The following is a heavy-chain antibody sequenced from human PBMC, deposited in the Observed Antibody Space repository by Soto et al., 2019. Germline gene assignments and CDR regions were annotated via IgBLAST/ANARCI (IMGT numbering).Heavy chain of an antibody. J-gene: IGHJ4*02. CDR3: PHHPYYGLGSYSFDY. D-gene: IGHD3-10*01. CDR1: GFSLTTSGVG. CDR2: IYWDDDK. V-gene: IGHV2-5*02. Sequence: QITLKESGPTLVRPTQTLTLTCTFSGFSLTTSGVGVGWIRQPPGKALEWLAVIYWDDDKRYSSSLKSRLTIPKDTSKNQVVLTMTNMDPVDTATFYCPHHPYYGLGSYSFDYGGQGTLVTVSS.